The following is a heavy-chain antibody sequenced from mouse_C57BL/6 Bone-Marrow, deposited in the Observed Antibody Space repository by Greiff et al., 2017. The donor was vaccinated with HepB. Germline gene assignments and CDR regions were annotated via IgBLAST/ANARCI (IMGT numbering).Heavy chain of an antibody. CDR1: GYTFTDYY. CDR2: IYPGSGNT. Sequence: VKLMESGAELVRPGASVKLSCKASGYTFTDYYINWVKQRPGQGLEWIARIYPGSGNTYYNEKFKGKATLTAEKSSSTAYMQLSSLTSEDSAVYFCARGLLRYAMDYWGQGTSVTVSS. CDR3: ARGLLRYAMDY. J-gene: IGHJ4*01. V-gene: IGHV1-76*01. D-gene: IGHD1-1*01.